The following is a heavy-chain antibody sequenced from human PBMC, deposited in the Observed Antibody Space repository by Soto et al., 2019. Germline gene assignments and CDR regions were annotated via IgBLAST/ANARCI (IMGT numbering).Heavy chain of an antibody. CDR3: ARDARLGELSGFDY. CDR1: GGTFSSYA. Sequence: SVKVSCKASGGTFSSYAISWVRQAPGQGLEWMGGIIPIFGTANYAQKFQGRVTITADESTSTAYMELSSLRSEDTAVYYCARDARLGELSGFDYWGQGTLVTVSS. CDR2: IIPIFGTA. J-gene: IGHJ4*02. D-gene: IGHD3-16*02. V-gene: IGHV1-69*13.